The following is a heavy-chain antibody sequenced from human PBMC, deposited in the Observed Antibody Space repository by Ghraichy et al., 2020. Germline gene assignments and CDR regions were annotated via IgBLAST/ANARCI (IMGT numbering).Heavy chain of an antibody. V-gene: IGHV3-33*08. J-gene: IGHJ4*02. CDR2: ISSDGSNK. CDR1: GFTLSDYN. CDR3: ARDGWNYRFDY. Sequence: GGSLRLSCAASGFTLSDYNMHWVRQAPGKGLEWLSIISSDGSNKYYVDSVKGRFTISRDNAKNTLYLQMNSLRADDTAIYYCARDGWNYRFDYWGQGTLVTVSS. D-gene: IGHD1-7*01.